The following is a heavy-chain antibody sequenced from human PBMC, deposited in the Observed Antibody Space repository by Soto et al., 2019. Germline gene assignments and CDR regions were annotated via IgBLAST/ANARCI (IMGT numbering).Heavy chain of an antibody. Sequence: PGGSLRLSCAASGFTFSSYAMHWVRQAPGKGLEWVAVISYDGSNKYYADSVKGRFTISRDNSKNTLYLQMNSLRAEDTAVYYCAREPILEWLLRYYYYGMDVWGQGTTVTVSS. J-gene: IGHJ6*02. V-gene: IGHV3-30-3*01. CDR1: GFTFSSYA. CDR2: ISYDGSNK. CDR3: AREPILEWLLRYYYYGMDV. D-gene: IGHD3-3*01.